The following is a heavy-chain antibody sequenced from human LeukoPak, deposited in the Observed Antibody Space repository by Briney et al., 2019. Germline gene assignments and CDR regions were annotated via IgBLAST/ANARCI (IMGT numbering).Heavy chain of an antibody. CDR1: GFTFDDFA. J-gene: IGHJ4*02. V-gene: IGHV3-43*02. CDR2: ISGDGGST. CDR3: ARQKWELVFDY. Sequence: SGGSLRLSCAASGFTFDDFAIHWVRQVPGKGLEWLSLISGDGGSTDYADSVKGRFTVSRDNIKKSLYPQMNSLRTEDTALYSCARQKWELVFDYWGLGTLVTVSS. D-gene: IGHD1-26*01.